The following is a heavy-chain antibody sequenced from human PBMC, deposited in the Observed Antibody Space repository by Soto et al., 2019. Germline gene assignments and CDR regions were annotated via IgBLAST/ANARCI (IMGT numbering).Heavy chain of an antibody. J-gene: IGHJ4*02. D-gene: IGHD6-19*01. CDR2: IYHGST. Sequence: SETLSLTCAVSGGSISSGGYSWSWIRQPPGKGLEWIGYIYHGSTYYNPSLKSRATISVDRSKNQFSLKLSSVTAADTAVYYCARAGGLGAVAVDYWGQGTLVTVSS. CDR1: GGSISSGGYS. CDR3: ARAGGLGAVAVDY. V-gene: IGHV4-30-2*01.